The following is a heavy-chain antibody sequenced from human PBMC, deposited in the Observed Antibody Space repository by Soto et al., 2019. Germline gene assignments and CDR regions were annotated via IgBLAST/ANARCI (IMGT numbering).Heavy chain of an antibody. J-gene: IGHJ6*02. V-gene: IGHV1-69*01. Sequence: QVQLVQSGAEVKEPGSSVRVSCKASGGTFDNFIMNWVRQTPGRGLEWMGGIVPMLGTPTYAEKFKGRVTISATGSTSTMYMEVTSLRSEDTAIYYCARNGTYSASLSQYASMDVWGQGTTVTVSS. CDR3: ARNGTYSASLSQYASMDV. CDR1: GGTFDNFI. D-gene: IGHD1-26*01. CDR2: IVPMLGTP.